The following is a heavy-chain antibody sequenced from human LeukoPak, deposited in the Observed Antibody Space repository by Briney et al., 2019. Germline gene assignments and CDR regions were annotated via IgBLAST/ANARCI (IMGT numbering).Heavy chain of an antibody. V-gene: IGHV1-18*01. D-gene: IGHD2-2*01. Sequence: ASVKVSCKASGYTFTSYGISWVRQAPGQGLEWMGWISAYNGNTSYAQKLQGRVTMTTDTSTSTAYMELRSLRSDDTAVYYCARVQPIVVVPAARGVENWFDPWGQGTLVTVSS. J-gene: IGHJ5*02. CDR2: ISAYNGNT. CDR1: GYTFTSYG. CDR3: ARVQPIVVVPAARGVENWFDP.